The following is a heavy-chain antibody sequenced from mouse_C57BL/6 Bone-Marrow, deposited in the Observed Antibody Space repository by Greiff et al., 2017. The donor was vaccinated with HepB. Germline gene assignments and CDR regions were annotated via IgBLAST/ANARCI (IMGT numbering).Heavy chain of an antibody. CDR2: IDPANGNT. CDR3: ARLKKGDYDEDFDY. D-gene: IGHD2-4*01. J-gene: IGHJ2*01. V-gene: IGHV14-3*01. Sequence: EVKLQESVAELVRPGASVKLSCTASGFNIKNTYMHWVKQRPEQGLEWIGRIDPANGNTKYAPKFQGKATITADTSSNTAYLQLSSLTSEDTAIYYCARLKKGDYDEDFDYWGQGTTLTVSS. CDR1: GFNIKNTY.